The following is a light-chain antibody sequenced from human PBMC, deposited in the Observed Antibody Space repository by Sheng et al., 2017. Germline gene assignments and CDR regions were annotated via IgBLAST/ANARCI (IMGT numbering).Light chain of an antibody. CDR1: ETVARH. CDR2: GAS. CDR3: LQYNDWPPYT. Sequence: EIVMTQSPAALSVSPGERVTLSCRASETVARHLAWYQQKPGQAPKLLIYGASTRATDVPDRFSGSGSATEFTLTITSLQSEDFAVYYCLQYNDWPPYTFGQGTRLE. J-gene: IGKJ2*01. V-gene: IGKV3-15*01.